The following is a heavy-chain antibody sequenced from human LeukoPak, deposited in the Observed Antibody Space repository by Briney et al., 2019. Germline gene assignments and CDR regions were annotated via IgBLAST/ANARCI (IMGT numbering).Heavy chain of an antibody. D-gene: IGHD3-10*01. Sequence: SETLSLTCTVSGGSISSGDYYWSWIRQPPGKGLEWIGYIYQSANTYNNPSLKSRVTISVDRSKNQFSLKLSSVTAADTAVYYCAREYVAYGSGSHGFDYWGQGTLVTVSS. CDR3: AREYVAYGSGSHGFDY. J-gene: IGHJ4*02. CDR1: GGSISSGDYY. V-gene: IGHV4-30-2*01. CDR2: IYQSANT.